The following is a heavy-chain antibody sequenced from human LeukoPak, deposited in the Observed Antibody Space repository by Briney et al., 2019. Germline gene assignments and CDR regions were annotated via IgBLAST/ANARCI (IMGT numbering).Heavy chain of an antibody. D-gene: IGHD3-10*01. V-gene: IGHV3-30*04. J-gene: IGHJ4*02. CDR3: ARERIRGEDY. CDR1: GFTFSSYA. CDR2: ISYDGSNK. Sequence: GGSLRLYCAASGFTFSSYAMHWGRQAPGKGLEWVAVISYDGSNKYYADSVKGRFTISRDNSKNTLYLQMNSLRAEDTAVYYCARERIRGEDYWGQGTLVTVSS.